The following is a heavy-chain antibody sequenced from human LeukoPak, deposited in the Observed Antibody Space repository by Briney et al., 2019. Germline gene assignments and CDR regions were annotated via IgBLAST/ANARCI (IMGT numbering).Heavy chain of an antibody. D-gene: IGHD2-15*01. CDR3: ARVRISGWFDP. V-gene: IGHV4-34*01. Sequence: SETLSLTCAVYGGSFSGYYWSWIRQPPGKGLEWIGEINHSGSTNYNPSLKSRVTISVDTSKNQFSLKLSSVTAADTAVYYCARVRISGWFDPWGQGTLVTVSS. CDR2: INHSGST. CDR1: GGSFSGYY. J-gene: IGHJ5*02.